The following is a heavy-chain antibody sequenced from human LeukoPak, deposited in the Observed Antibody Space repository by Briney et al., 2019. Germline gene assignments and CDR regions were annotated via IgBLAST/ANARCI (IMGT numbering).Heavy chain of an antibody. D-gene: IGHD3-22*01. CDR3: ARDSYYYDSSGFPNHDAFDI. Sequence: ASVKVSCKASGGTFSNYAISWVRQAPGQGLEWMGIINPSGGSTSYAQKLQGRVTMTTDTSTSTAYMELRSLRSDDTAVYYCARDSYYYDSSGFPNHDAFDIWGQGTMVTVSS. V-gene: IGHV1-46*01. CDR1: GGTFSNYA. J-gene: IGHJ3*02. CDR2: INPSGGST.